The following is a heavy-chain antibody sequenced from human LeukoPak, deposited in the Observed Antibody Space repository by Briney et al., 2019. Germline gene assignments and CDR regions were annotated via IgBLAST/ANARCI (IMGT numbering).Heavy chain of an antibody. CDR2: ISKSGDHT. J-gene: IGHJ6*02. D-gene: IGHD3-16*01. CDR3: ATSWGPDTSAFRWGRDGMDV. CDR1: GLTFNNYA. Sequence: GGSLRLSCAVSGLTFNNYAMSWVRQAPGKGLEWVSVISKSGDHTYYAASAKGRFTIYRDNSKNTQYLQMNSLRAEDTAVYYCATSWGPDTSAFRWGRDGMDVWGQGTTVIVS. V-gene: IGHV3-23*01.